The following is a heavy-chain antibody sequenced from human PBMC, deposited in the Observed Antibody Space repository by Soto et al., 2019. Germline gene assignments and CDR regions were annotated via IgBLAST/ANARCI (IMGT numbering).Heavy chain of an antibody. V-gene: IGHV3-49*05. Sequence: KPGGSLRLSCTASGFTFGDYAMSWFRQAPGKGLEWVGFIRSKAYGGTTEYAASVKGRFTISRDDSKSIAYLQMNSLKTEDTAVYYCVREVVATIDYYYGMDVWGQGATVTVSS. J-gene: IGHJ6*02. CDR1: GFTFGDYA. CDR2: IRSKAYGGTT. CDR3: VREVVATIDYYYGMDV. D-gene: IGHD5-12*01.